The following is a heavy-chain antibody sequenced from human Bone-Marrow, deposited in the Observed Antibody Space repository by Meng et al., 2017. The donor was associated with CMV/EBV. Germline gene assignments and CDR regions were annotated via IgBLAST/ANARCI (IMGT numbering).Heavy chain of an antibody. D-gene: IGHD3-3*01. CDR3: AKGRSGYYYYYGMDV. J-gene: IGHJ6*02. Sequence: GESLKISCAASGFTFSSYGMHWVRQAPGKGLEWVAFIRYDGSNKYYADSVKGRFTISRDNSKNTLYLQMNSLRAEDTALYYCAKGRSGYYYYYGMDVWGQGTMVTVSS. CDR2: IRYDGSNK. V-gene: IGHV3-30*02. CDR1: GFTFSSYG.